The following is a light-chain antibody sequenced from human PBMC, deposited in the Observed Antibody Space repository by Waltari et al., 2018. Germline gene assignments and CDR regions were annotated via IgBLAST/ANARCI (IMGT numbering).Light chain of an antibody. Sequence: QSALTQPLSASGSPGQSVTISCTGTSSDVGGYNYVSWYQQHPGKAPKLMIYEVNKRPSGVPDRFSGSKSGNTASLTVSGLQAEDEADYYCSSYAGSNDVVFGGGPKLTVL. CDR1: SSDVGGYNY. J-gene: IGLJ2*01. CDR2: EVN. V-gene: IGLV2-8*01. CDR3: SSYAGSNDVV.